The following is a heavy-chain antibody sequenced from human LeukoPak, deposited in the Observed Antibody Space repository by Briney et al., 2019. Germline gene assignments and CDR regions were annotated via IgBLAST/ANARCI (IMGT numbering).Heavy chain of an antibody. J-gene: IGHJ4*02. V-gene: IGHV3-33*01. D-gene: IGHD4-17*01. Sequence: GRSLRLSCAASGFTFSSYGMHWVRQAPGKGLEWVAVIWYDGSNKYYADSVKGRFTISRDNSKNTLYLQMNSLRAEDTAVYYCARDYGDSPFDYWGQGTLVTVSS. CDR3: ARDYGDSPFDY. CDR1: GFTFSSYG. CDR2: IWYDGSNK.